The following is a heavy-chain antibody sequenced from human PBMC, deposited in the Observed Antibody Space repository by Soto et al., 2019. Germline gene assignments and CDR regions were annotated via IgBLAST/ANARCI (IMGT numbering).Heavy chain of an antibody. CDR3: AKPQCSGLGGGEEYYYCYGMDV. CDR2: ISGSGGST. D-gene: IGHD3-16*01. Sequence: EVQLLESGGGLVQPGGSLRLSCAASGFTFSSYAMSWVRQAPGKGLEWVSAISGSGGSTYYADSVKGRFTISRDNSKNTLVLQMKSLRGEGTAVCYCAKPQCSGLGGGEEYYYCYGMDVWGQGTTVTVSS. CDR1: GFTFSSYA. J-gene: IGHJ6*02. V-gene: IGHV3-23*01.